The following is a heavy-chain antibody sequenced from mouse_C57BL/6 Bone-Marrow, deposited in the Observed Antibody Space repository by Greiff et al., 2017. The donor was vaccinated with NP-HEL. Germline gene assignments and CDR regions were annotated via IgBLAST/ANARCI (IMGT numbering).Heavy chain of an antibody. Sequence: EVMLVESGGDLVKPGGSLKLSCAASGFTFSSYGMSWVRQTPDKRLEWVATISSGGSYTYYPDSVKGRFTISRDNAKNTLYLQMSSLKSEDTAMYYCARDDCYFDYWGQGTTLTVSS. J-gene: IGHJ2*01. CDR3: ARDDCYFDY. D-gene: IGHD2-12*01. V-gene: IGHV5-6*02. CDR1: GFTFSSYG. CDR2: ISSGGSYT.